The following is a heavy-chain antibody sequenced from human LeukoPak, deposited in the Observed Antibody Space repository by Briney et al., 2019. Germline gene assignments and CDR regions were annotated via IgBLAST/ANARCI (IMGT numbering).Heavy chain of an antibody. Sequence: SETLSLTCAVYGGSFSGYHWSWIRQPPGKGLEWIGEINHSGSTNYNPSLKSRVTISVDTSKNQFFLKLISVTAADTAVYYCARFTVACRDPWGQGTPVTVSS. CDR3: ARFTVACRDP. J-gene: IGHJ5*02. CDR1: GGSFSGYH. CDR2: INHSGST. V-gene: IGHV4-34*01. D-gene: IGHD6-19*01.